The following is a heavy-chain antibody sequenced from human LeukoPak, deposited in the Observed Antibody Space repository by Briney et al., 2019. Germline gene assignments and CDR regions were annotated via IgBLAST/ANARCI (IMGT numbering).Heavy chain of an antibody. Sequence: SETLSLTCTVSGGSISSGGYYWSWIRQHPGKGLEWIGYIYYSGSTYYNPSLKSRVTLSVDTSKNQFSLKLSSVTAADTAVYYCARDRYGDYLHYDLWGRGTLVTVSS. CDR2: IYYSGST. V-gene: IGHV4-31*03. D-gene: IGHD4-17*01. CDR3: ARDRYGDYLHYDL. J-gene: IGHJ2*01. CDR1: GGSISSGGYY.